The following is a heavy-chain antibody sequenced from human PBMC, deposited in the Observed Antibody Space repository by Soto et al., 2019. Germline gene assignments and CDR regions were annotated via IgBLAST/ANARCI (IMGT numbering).Heavy chain of an antibody. CDR1: GFAFNNYG. Sequence: PGESLKISFTVSGFAFNNYGINWVRQAPGKGLEWVSSISKSDYTYYSDSVKGRFTISRDNAKNSVSLQMNTLRVEDTAVYYCAREDSIIIPAVSDFWGQGTLVTVSS. CDR3: AREDSIIIPAVSDF. V-gene: IGHV3-21*01. D-gene: IGHD2-2*01. J-gene: IGHJ4*02. CDR2: ISKSDYT.